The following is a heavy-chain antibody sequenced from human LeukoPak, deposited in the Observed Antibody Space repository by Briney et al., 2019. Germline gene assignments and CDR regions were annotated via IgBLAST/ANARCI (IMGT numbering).Heavy chain of an antibody. CDR1: GGSISSGGYY. CDR2: IYYSGST. Sequence: SETLSLTCTVSGGSISSGGYYWSWIRQHPGKGLEWIGYIYYSGSTYYNPSLKSRVTISVDTSKNQFSLKLGSVTAADTAVYYCARGVGRIYYYDSSGYYYFDYWGQGTLVTVSS. J-gene: IGHJ4*02. CDR3: ARGVGRIYYYDSSGYYYFDY. V-gene: IGHV4-31*03. D-gene: IGHD3-22*01.